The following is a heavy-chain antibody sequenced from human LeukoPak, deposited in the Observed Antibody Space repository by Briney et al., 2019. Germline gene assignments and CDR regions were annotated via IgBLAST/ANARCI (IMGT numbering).Heavy chain of an antibody. CDR2: IYYSGST. J-gene: IGHJ4*02. V-gene: IGHV4-30-4*08. D-gene: IGHD3-22*01. Sequence: PSQTLSLTCTVSGGSISSGDYYWSWIRQPPGKGLGWIGYIYYSGSTYYNPSLKSRVTISVDTSKNQFSLKLSSVTAADTAVYYCARDHYDSSGIDYWGQGTLVTVSS. CDR3: ARDHYDSSGIDY. CDR1: GGSISSGDYY.